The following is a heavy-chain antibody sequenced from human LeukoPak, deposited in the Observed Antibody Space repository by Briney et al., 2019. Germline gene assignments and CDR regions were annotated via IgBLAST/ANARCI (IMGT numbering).Heavy chain of an antibody. CDR2: ISYDGSNK. CDR1: GFTFSSYG. D-gene: IGHD3-10*01. J-gene: IGHJ3*02. Sequence: PGGSLRLSCAASGFTFSSYGMHWVRQAPGKGLEWVADISYDGSNKYYADSVKGRFTISRDNSKNTLYLQMNSLRAEDTAVYYCAKDQWYYYGSGSFDAFDIWGQGTMVTVSS. V-gene: IGHV3-30*18. CDR3: AKDQWYYYGSGSFDAFDI.